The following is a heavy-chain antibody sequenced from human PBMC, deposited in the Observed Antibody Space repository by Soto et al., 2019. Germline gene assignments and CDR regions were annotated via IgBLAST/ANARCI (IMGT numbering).Heavy chain of an antibody. CDR2: IYYSGST. CDR1: GGSISSSSYY. Sequence: QLQLQESGPGLVKPSETLSLTCTVSGGSISSSSYYWGWIRQPPGKGLEWIGSIYYSGSTYYNPSLKSRVTISVDTSKNQFSLKLSSVTAADTAVYYCARRGIQLWSLAGWYFDLWGRGTLVTVSS. CDR3: ARRGIQLWSLAGWYFDL. D-gene: IGHD5-18*01. J-gene: IGHJ2*01. V-gene: IGHV4-39*01.